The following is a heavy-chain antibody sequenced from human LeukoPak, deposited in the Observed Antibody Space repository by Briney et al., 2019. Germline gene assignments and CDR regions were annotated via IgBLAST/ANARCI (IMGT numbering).Heavy chain of an antibody. V-gene: IGHV3-9*01. D-gene: IGHD5/OR15-5a*01. CDR1: GFTFDDYA. Sequence: SGGSLRLSCAASGFTFDDYAMHWVRQAPGKGLEWVSGISWNSGSIGYADSVKGRFTISRDDAKNSLFLQMNILRVEDTAVYYCAKEGRSSVVPRFDSWGPGILVTVSS. J-gene: IGHJ4*02. CDR2: ISWNSGSI. CDR3: AKEGRSSVVPRFDS.